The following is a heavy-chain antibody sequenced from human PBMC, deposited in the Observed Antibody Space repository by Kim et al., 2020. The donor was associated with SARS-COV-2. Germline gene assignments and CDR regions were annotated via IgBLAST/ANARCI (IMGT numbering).Heavy chain of an antibody. J-gene: IGHJ4*02. CDR3: ARHVRYSGASFGRHHLAY. Sequence: SETLSLTCTVSGGSISSPYYWAWIRQPPGKGLEWIGSMYFSGSTYYNASLRSRVTMSVDTSKNQFSLKLSSVTAADTAIFYCARHVRYSGASFGRHHLAYWGQGALVTVSS. V-gene: IGHV4-39*01. CDR2: MYFSGST. D-gene: IGHD1-26*01. CDR1: GGSISSPYY.